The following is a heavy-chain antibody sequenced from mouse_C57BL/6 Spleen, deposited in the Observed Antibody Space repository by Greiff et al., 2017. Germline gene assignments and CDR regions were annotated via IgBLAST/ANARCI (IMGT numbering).Heavy chain of an antibody. J-gene: IGHJ4*01. CDR1: GFTFSSYA. Sequence: EVQLVESGEGLVKPGGSLKLSCAASGFTFSSYAMSWVRQTPEKRLEWVAYISSGGDYIYYADTVKGRFTISRDNARNTLYMKMSRLKSEDTAMYYCARDGDYSKRYSMDDGRQGTSVTVSS. CDR3: ARDGDYSKRYSMDD. CDR2: ISSGGDYI. V-gene: IGHV5S21*01. D-gene: IGHD2-5*01.